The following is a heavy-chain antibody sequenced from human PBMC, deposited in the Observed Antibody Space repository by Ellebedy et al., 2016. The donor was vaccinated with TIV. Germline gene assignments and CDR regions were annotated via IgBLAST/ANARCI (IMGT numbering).Heavy chain of an antibody. D-gene: IGHD4-17*01. Sequence: SETLSLTXTVSGGSISSYYWSWIRQPPGKGLEWIGYIYYSGSTNYNPSLKSRVTISVDTSKNQFSLKLSSVTAADTAVYYCAREGLRSDFDYWGQGTLVTVSS. CDR2: IYYSGST. CDR1: GGSISSYY. V-gene: IGHV4-59*12. J-gene: IGHJ4*02. CDR3: AREGLRSDFDY.